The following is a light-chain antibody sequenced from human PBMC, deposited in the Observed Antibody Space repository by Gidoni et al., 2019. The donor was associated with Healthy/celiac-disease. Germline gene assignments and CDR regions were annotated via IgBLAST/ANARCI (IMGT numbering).Light chain of an antibody. V-gene: IGKV4-1*01. CDR1: QSVLYSSNNTNY. J-gene: IGKJ1*01. CDR2: LAA. CDR3: QQYYSTPPT. Sequence: DIVMTPSPDSLALSLGERATINCKSSQSVLYSSNNTNYLAWYQQKPGQPPKLLIYLAATRESGVPDRFSGSGSGTDFTLTISSLQAEDVAVYYCQQYYSTPPTFGQGTKVEIK.